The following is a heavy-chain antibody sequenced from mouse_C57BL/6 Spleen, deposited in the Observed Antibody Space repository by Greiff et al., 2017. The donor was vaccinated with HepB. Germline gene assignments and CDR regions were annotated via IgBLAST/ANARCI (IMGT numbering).Heavy chain of an antibody. CDR1: GYAFSSYW. D-gene: IGHD1-1*02. CDR3: ASPLWGAMDY. Sequence: VKLVESGAELVKPGASVKISCKASGYAFSSYWMNWVKQRPGKGLEWIGQIYPGDGDTNYNGKFKGKATLTADKSSSTAYMQLSSLTSEDSAVYFCASPLWGAMDYWGQGTSVTVSS. J-gene: IGHJ4*01. V-gene: IGHV1-80*01. CDR2: IYPGDGDT.